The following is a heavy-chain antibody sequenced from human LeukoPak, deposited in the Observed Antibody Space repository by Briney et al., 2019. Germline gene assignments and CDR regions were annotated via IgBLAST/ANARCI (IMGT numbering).Heavy chain of an antibody. D-gene: IGHD6-19*01. J-gene: IGHJ4*02. Sequence: SETLSLTCTVSGGSISTYYWVWIRRPPGKGLEWIGHIYDSGSPTYKSSLKSRVTISVDTSKSQFSLRLTSVTAADTAVYYCARDGYSSGWYDYWGQGTLVTVSS. CDR2: IYDSGSP. CDR1: GGSISTYY. V-gene: IGHV4-59*01. CDR3: ARDGYSSGWYDY.